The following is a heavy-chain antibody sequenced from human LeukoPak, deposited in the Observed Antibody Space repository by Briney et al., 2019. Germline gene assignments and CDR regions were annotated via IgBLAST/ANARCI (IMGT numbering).Heavy chain of an antibody. J-gene: IGHJ6*02. CDR2: ISSSSSYI. V-gene: IGHV3-21*01. CDR1: GFTVSSNY. Sequence: GGSLRLSCAASGFTVSSNYMSWVRQAPGKGLEWVSSISSSSSYIYYADSVKGRFTISRDNAKNSLYLQMNSLRAEDTAVYYCARDLLTFWSGYYTSSGMDVWGQGTTVTVSS. CDR3: ARDLLTFWSGYYTSSGMDV. D-gene: IGHD3-3*01.